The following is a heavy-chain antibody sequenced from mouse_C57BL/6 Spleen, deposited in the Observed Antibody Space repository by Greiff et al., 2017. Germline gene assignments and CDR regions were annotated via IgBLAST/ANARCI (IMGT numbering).Heavy chain of an antibody. CDR3: ARERGADYSNYYWYFDV. D-gene: IGHD2-5*01. J-gene: IGHJ1*03. Sequence: QVQLQQSGAELARPGASVKLSCTASGYTFTSYGISWVKQRTGQGLEWIGEIYPRSGNTYYHEKFKGKDTLTADKSSSTAYMELRSLTSEDSAVYICARERGADYSNYYWYFDVWGTGTKVTVAT. CDR2: IYPRSGNT. V-gene: IGHV1-81*01. CDR1: GYTFTSYG.